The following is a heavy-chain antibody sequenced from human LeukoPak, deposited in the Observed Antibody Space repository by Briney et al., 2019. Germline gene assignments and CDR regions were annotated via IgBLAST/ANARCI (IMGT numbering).Heavy chain of an antibody. J-gene: IGHJ4*02. Sequence: SETLSLTCTVSGGSISSSSYYWGWIRQPPGKGLEWIGSIYYSGSTYYNPSLKSRVTISVDTSKNQFSLKLSSVTAADTAVYNCARLRLELFFDYWGQGTLVTVSS. CDR2: IYYSGST. V-gene: IGHV4-39*01. CDR3: ARLRLELFFDY. D-gene: IGHD1-7*01. CDR1: GGSISSSSYY.